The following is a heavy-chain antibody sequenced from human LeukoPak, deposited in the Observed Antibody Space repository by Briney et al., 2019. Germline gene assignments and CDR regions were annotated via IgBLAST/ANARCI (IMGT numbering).Heavy chain of an antibody. CDR2: ISSSSSYI. Sequence: GGSLRLSCAASGVTFSSYSMNWVRQAPGKGLEWVSSISSSSSYIYYADSVKGRFTISRDNAKNSLYLQMNSLRAEDTAVYYCARAHGGNPSPFDYWGQGTLVTVSS. CDR1: GVTFSSYS. J-gene: IGHJ4*02. CDR3: ARAHGGNPSPFDY. V-gene: IGHV3-21*01. D-gene: IGHD4-23*01.